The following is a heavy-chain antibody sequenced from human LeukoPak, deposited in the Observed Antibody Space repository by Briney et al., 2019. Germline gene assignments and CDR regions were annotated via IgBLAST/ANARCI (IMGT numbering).Heavy chain of an antibody. CDR2: FDPEDGET. CDR3: ATDVPPDYKENY. Sequence: ASVKVSCKVSGYTLTELSMHWVRQAPGKGLEWMGGFDPEDGETIYAQKFQGRVTMAEDTSTDTAYMELSSLRSEDTAVYYCATDVPPDYKENYWGQGTLVTVSS. D-gene: IGHD4-11*01. CDR1: GYTLTELS. V-gene: IGHV1-24*01. J-gene: IGHJ4*02.